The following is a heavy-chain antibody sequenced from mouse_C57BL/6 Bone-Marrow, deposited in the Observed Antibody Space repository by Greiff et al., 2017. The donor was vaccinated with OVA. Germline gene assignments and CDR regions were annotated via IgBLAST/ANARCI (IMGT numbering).Heavy chain of an antibody. CDR1: GFTFSSYA. J-gene: IGHJ2*01. CDR2: ISDGGSYT. Sequence: EVKLVESGGGLVKPGGSLKLSCAASGFTFSSYAMSWVRQTPEKRLEWVATISDGGSYTYYPDNVKGRFTISRDNAKNNLYLQMSHLKSEDTARYYCARDNYVRDYWGQGTTLTVSS. CDR3: ARDNYVRDY. D-gene: IGHD2-1*01. V-gene: IGHV5-4*01.